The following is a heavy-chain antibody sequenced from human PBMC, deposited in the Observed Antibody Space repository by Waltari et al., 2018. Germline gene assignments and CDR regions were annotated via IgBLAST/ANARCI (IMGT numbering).Heavy chain of an antibody. CDR2: INQDGSEK. V-gene: IGHV3-7*01. D-gene: IGHD5-12*01. J-gene: IGHJ6*03. CDR1: GFSPSTYW. Sequence: EVQLVESGGGLVQPGGSLRLSCTASGFSPSTYWMSWVRQAPGKGLEWVANINQDGSEKYYVDSVEGRFTISRDNAKNSVFLQMSSLKDEDTAVYYCAREVALPSSYYYMDVWGKGSTVSVSS. CDR3: AREVALPSSYYYMDV.